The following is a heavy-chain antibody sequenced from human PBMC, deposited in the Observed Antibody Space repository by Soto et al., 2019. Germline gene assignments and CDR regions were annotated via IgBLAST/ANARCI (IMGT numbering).Heavy chain of an antibody. J-gene: IGHJ2*01. CDR2: IVARGINT. D-gene: IGHD6-13*01. V-gene: IGHV3-23*01. CDR3: AKDLRGPEAGTWYFDL. CDR1: GLTFNIYT. Sequence: EVQLLESGGGLVQPGGSLRLACEASGLTFNIYTMGWVRQAPGKGLEWVSAIVARGINTYYADSVKGRFTISRDNSKATIYLHMNSLSAEDTAVYYCAKDLRGPEAGTWYFDLWGRGTLVAVSS.